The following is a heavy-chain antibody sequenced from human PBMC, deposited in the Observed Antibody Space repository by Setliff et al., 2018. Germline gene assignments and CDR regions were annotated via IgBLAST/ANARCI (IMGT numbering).Heavy chain of an antibody. D-gene: IGHD3-10*01. J-gene: IGHJ5*02. CDR1: GYTFTDYY. V-gene: IGHV1-69-2*01. CDR3: ATLSKYPYGSGSYMGIRWFDP. CDR2: VDPEDGET. Sequence: ASVKVSCKASGYTFTDYYTHWVQQAPGKGLEWMGRVDPEDGETISAEKFQGRVTITADTSTDTAYMELSSLRSEDTAVYYCATLSKYPYGSGSYMGIRWFDPWGQGTRVTVSS.